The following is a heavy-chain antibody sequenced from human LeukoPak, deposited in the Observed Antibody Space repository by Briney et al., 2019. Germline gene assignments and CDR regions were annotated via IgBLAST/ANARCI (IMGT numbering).Heavy chain of an antibody. CDR2: IYYSGST. CDR1: GGSISSSSYY. J-gene: IGHJ4*02. D-gene: IGHD5-18*01. Sequence: SETLSLTCTVSGGSISSSSYYWGWIRQPPGKGLEWIGSIYYSGSTYYNPSLKSRVTISVDTSKNQFSLKLSSVTAADTAVYYCARHHNTAMDLYYWGPGNLVTVSS. CDR3: ARHHNTAMDLYY. V-gene: IGHV4-39*01.